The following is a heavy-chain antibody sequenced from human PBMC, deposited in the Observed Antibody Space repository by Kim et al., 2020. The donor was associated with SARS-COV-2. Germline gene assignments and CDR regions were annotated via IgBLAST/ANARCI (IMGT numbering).Heavy chain of an antibody. V-gene: IGHV4-59*08. J-gene: IGHJ6*02. CDR3: ARQSNRITIFGVVIIPGVVDV. Sequence: SETLSLTCTVSGGSISSYYWSWIRQPPGKGLEWIGYIYYSGSTNYNPSLKSRVTISVDTSKNQFSLKLSSVTAADTAVYYCARQSNRITIFGVVIIPGVVDVWGQGTTVTVSS. CDR1: GGSISSYY. CDR2: IYYSGST. D-gene: IGHD3-3*01.